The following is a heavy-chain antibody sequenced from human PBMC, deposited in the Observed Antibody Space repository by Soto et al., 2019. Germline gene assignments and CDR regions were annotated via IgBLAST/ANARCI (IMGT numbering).Heavy chain of an antibody. D-gene: IGHD3-16*01. Sequence: QVQLVQSGAEVKKPGSSVKVSCKASGGTFSSYTISWVRQAPGQGLEWMGRIIPILGIANYAQKFQGRVTITANKSTSTACLELSSLGTADTAVYYCAGDEGARHYNWFDPWGQESLVAVSS. CDR2: IIPILGIA. CDR1: GGTFSSYT. J-gene: IGHJ5*02. CDR3: AGDEGARHYNWFDP. V-gene: IGHV1-69*08.